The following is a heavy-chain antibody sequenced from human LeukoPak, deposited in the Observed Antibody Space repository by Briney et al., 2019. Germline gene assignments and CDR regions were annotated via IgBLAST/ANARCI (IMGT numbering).Heavy chain of an antibody. CDR2: IKQDGSEK. CDR3: ARSLYDSSGYALVHAFDI. Sequence: GGSLRLSCAASGFTFSSYWMSWVRQAPGKGLEWVANIKQDGSEKYYVDSVKGRFTISRDNAKNSLYLQMNSLRAEDTAVYYCARSLYDSSGYALVHAFDIWGQGTMVTVSS. D-gene: IGHD3-22*01. J-gene: IGHJ3*02. V-gene: IGHV3-7*01. CDR1: GFTFSSYW.